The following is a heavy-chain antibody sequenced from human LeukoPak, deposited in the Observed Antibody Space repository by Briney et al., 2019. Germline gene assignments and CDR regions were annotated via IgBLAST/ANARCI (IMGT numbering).Heavy chain of an antibody. CDR2: INTNTGNP. J-gene: IGHJ3*02. CDR3: ASPSTMIRGVSAFDI. Sequence: ASVKVSCKASGYTFTRYAMNWVRQAPGQGLEWMGWINTNTGNPTYAQGFAGRFVFSLDTSVSTAYLQINSLKAEDTAVYYCASPSTMIRGVSAFDIWGQGTMVTVSS. CDR1: GYTFTRYA. D-gene: IGHD3-10*01. V-gene: IGHV7-4-1*02.